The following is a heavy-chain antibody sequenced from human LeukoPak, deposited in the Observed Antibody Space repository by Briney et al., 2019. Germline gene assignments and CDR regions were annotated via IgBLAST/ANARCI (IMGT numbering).Heavy chain of an antibody. V-gene: IGHV4-39*01. CDR2: IYYSGNT. J-gene: IGHJ4*02. Sequence: PSETLSLTCTVSGGSISSSSYYWGWIRQPPGKGLEWIGSIYYSGNTYYNPSLKIRVTISVDTSKNQFSLKLSSVTAADTAVYYCARSGYSSGWYYFDYWGQGTLVTVSS. CDR3: ARSGYSSGWYYFDY. D-gene: IGHD6-19*01. CDR1: GGSISSSSYY.